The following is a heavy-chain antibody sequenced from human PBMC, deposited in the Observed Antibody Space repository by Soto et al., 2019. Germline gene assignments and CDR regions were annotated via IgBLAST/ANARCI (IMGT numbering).Heavy chain of an antibody. CDR2: IYSGGST. CDR3: ARDASEAAHTYGMDV. D-gene: IGHD6-6*01. CDR1: GFTVSSNF. V-gene: IGHV3-53*01. J-gene: IGHJ6*02. Sequence: GGSLRLSCAASGFTVSSNFMYWVRQAPGKGLEWVSLIYSGGSTYYADSVKGRFTFSRDNSRNTLHLQMNSLRAEDTAVYYCARDASEAAHTYGMDVWGQGTTVTVSS.